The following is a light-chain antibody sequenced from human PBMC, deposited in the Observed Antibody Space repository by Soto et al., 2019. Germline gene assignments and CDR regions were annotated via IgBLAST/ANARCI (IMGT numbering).Light chain of an antibody. J-gene: IGLJ1*01. CDR1: NSNIGAGYD. CDR2: GNI. V-gene: IGLV1-40*01. Sequence: QSVLTQPPSVSGAPGQRVTISCTGSNSNIGAGYDVHWYQQLPGTAPKLLIYGNINRPSVVPDRFSGSKSGTSASLAITGLQAEDEANYYCQSYDSSLSGYVFGTGTKVTVL. CDR3: QSYDSSLSGYV.